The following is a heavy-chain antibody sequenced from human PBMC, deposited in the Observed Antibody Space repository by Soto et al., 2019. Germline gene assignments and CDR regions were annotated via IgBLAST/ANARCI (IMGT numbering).Heavy chain of an antibody. CDR3: WYGGNLPYYYYGMDV. Sequence: PGGSLRLSCAASGFTFSNAWMNWVRQAPGKGLEWVGRIKSKTDGGTTDYAAPVKGRFTISRDDSKNTLYLQMNSLKTEDTAVYYCWYGGNLPYYYYGMDVWGQGTTVTVSS. V-gene: IGHV3-15*07. D-gene: IGHD2-21*02. J-gene: IGHJ6*02. CDR1: GFTFSNAW. CDR2: IKSKTDGGTT.